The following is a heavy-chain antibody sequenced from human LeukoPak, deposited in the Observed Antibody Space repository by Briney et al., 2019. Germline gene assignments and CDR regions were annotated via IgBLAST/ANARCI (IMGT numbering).Heavy chain of an antibody. J-gene: IGHJ4*02. V-gene: IGHV4-34*01. Sequence: SETLSLTCAVYGGSFSGYYWSWIRQPPGKGLEWIGSIYHSGSTYYNPSLKSRVTISVDTSKNQFSLKLSSVTAADTAVYYCARSSGSYHADYWGQGTLVTVPS. D-gene: IGHD1-26*01. CDR2: IYHSGST. CDR3: ARSSGSYHADY. CDR1: GGSFSGYY.